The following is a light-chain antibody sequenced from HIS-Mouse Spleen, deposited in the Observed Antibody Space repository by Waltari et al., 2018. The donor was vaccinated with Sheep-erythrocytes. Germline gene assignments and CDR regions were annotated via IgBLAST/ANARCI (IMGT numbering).Light chain of an antibody. Sequence: QSALTQPRSVSGSPGQYVTISCTGTSSDVGGYNFFSWYQQHPGKPPNTMIYDASKRPSWVPDRFSGSKSGNTASLTISGLQAEDEADYYCCSYAGSYTFWVFGGGTKLTVL. J-gene: IGLJ3*02. CDR3: CSYAGSYTFWV. CDR2: DAS. V-gene: IGLV2-11*01. CDR1: SSDVGGYNF.